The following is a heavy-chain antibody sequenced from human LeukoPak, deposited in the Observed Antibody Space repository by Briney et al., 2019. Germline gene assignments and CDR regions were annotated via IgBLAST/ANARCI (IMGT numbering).Heavy chain of an antibody. V-gene: IGHV3-23*01. J-gene: IGHJ4*02. CDR2: ISGTGYNT. Sequence: GGSLRLSCAASGFTFRNCAMSWVRQAPGKGLEWVSGISGTGYNTYYADSVKGRFTISRDNSKNTLYLQMNSLGAEDTAVYYCARDLPGWDYYFDYWGQGTLVTVSS. CDR3: ARDLPGWDYYFDY. D-gene: IGHD1-26*01. CDR1: GFTFRNCA.